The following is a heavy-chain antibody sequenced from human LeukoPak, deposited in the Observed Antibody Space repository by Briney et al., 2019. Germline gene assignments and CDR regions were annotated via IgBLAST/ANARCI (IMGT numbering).Heavy chain of an antibody. Sequence: SVKVSCKASGGTFSSYAISWVRQAPGQGLEWMGGIIPIFGTANYAQKFQGRVTITTDESMSTAYMELSSLRSEDTAVYYCAGSSGWYVHSFDYWGQGTLVTVSS. CDR1: GGTFSSYA. V-gene: IGHV1-69*05. J-gene: IGHJ4*02. CDR2: IIPIFGTA. D-gene: IGHD6-19*01. CDR3: AGSSGWYVHSFDY.